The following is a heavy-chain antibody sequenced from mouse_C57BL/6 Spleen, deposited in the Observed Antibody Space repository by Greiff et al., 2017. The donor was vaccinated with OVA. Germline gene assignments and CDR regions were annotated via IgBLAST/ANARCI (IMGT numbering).Heavy chain of an antibody. D-gene: IGHD1-1*01. Sequence: EVQLQQSGPVLVKPGASVKMSCKASGYTFTDYYMNWVKQSHGKSLEWIGVINPYNGGTSYNQKFKGKATLTVDKSSSTAYMELNSLTSEDSAVYYCARSHYYGSSPFAYWGQGTLVTVSA. CDR1: GYTFTDYY. CDR3: ARSHYYGSSPFAY. J-gene: IGHJ3*01. V-gene: IGHV1-19*01. CDR2: INPYNGGT.